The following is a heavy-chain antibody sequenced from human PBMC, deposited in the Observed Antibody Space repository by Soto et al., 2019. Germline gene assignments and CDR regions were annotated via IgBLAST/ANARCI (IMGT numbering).Heavy chain of an antibody. Sequence: ASGKVSCKASGYTFTSYDINWVRQATGQGLEWMGWMNPNSGNTGYAQKFQGRVTMTRNTSISTAYMELSSLRSEDTAVYYCARRALGYYDILTGYSRAPYYYYMDVWGKGTTVTVSS. CDR2: MNPNSGNT. J-gene: IGHJ6*03. CDR1: GYTFTSYD. D-gene: IGHD3-9*01. CDR3: ARRALGYYDILTGYSRAPYYYYMDV. V-gene: IGHV1-8*01.